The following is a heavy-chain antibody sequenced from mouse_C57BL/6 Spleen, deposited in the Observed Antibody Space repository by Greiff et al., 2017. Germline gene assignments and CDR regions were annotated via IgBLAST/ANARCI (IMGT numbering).Heavy chain of an antibody. V-gene: IGHV1-80*01. J-gene: IGHJ1*03. CDR3: SRSGGEPDGDGRWYFDV. Sequence: QVQLQQSGAELVKPGASVKISCKASGYEFSSYWMNWVKQRTGKGLEWIGQIYPGDGDTNYNGKFKGKATLTADKSSSPAYMQLISLTSEDSAVYFCSRSGGEPDGDGRWYFDVWGTGTTVTVSS. D-gene: IGHD2-3*01. CDR1: GYEFSSYW. CDR2: IYPGDGDT.